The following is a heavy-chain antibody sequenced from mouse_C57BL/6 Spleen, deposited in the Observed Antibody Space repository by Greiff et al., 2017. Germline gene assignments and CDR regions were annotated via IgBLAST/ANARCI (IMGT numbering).Heavy chain of an antibody. CDR1: GFNIKNTY. J-gene: IGHJ2*01. CDR3: ARFYGSSESFDY. V-gene: IGHV14-3*01. Sequence: EVQGVESVAELVRPGASVKLSCTASGFNIKNTYMHWVKQRPEQGLEWIGRIDPANGNTKYAPKFQGKATITADTSSNTAYLQLSSLTSEDTAIYYCARFYGSSESFDYWGQGTTLTVSS. CDR2: IDPANGNT. D-gene: IGHD1-1*01.